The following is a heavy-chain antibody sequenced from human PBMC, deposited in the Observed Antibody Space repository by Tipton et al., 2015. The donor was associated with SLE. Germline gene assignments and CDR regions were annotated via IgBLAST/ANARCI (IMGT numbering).Heavy chain of an antibody. CDR1: GGSISSYY. J-gene: IGHJ4*02. D-gene: IGHD4-17*01. CDR3: ATLAVTSAPYFDY. CDR2: IYYSGST. Sequence: TLSLTCTVSGGSISSYYWSWIRQPPGKGLEWIGYIYYSGSTNYNPSLKSRVTISVDTSQNRFSLRLSSVTAADAAVYYCATLAVTSAPYFDYWGQGTLVTVSS. V-gene: IGHV4-59*12.